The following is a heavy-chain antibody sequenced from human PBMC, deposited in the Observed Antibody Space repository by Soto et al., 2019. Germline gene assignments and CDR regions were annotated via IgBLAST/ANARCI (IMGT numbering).Heavy chain of an antibody. Sequence: ASVKVSCKASGYTFTSYGISWVRQAPGQGLEWMGWISAYNGNTSYAQKLQGRVTMTTDTSTSTAYMELRSLRSDDTAVYYCARVVGYGNYDFWSGYFPGYYYYGMDVWGQGTTVTVSS. V-gene: IGHV1-18*04. CDR1: GYTFTSYG. CDR2: ISAYNGNT. CDR3: ARVVGYGNYDFWSGYFPGYYYYGMDV. D-gene: IGHD3-3*01. J-gene: IGHJ6*02.